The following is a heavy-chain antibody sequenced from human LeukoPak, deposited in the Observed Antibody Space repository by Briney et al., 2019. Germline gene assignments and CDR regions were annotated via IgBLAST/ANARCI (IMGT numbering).Heavy chain of an antibody. CDR1: GDSISSGSYY. Sequence: PSETLSLTCSVSGDSISSGSYYWSWIRQPAGKGLEWIGRIYTSGSTNYNPSLKSRVTMSVDTSKNQFSLKLSSVTAADTAVYYCARASGSYRGHYYFDYWGQGTLVTVSS. V-gene: IGHV4-61*02. J-gene: IGHJ4*02. D-gene: IGHD1-26*01. CDR2: IYTSGST. CDR3: ARASGSYRGHYYFDY.